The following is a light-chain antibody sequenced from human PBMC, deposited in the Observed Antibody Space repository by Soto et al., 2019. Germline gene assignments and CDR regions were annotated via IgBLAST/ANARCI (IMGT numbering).Light chain of an antibody. CDR2: DVS. V-gene: IGLV2-14*03. CDR3: SSYTTSNTRQIV. CDR1: SSDVGGYNY. Sequence: QSALTQPASVSGSPGQSITISCTGTSSDVGGYNYVSWYQHHPGKAPTLMIYDVSNRPSGVSNRFSGSKSGNTASLTISGLQPEDEADYYCSSYTTSNTRQIVFGTGTKVTVL. J-gene: IGLJ1*01.